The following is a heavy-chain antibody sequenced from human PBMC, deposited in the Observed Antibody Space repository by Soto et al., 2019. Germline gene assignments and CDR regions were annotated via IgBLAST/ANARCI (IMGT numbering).Heavy chain of an antibody. V-gene: IGHV3-53*04. CDR1: GFTVSSNY. D-gene: IGHD6-19*01. J-gene: IGHJ3*02. CDR3: ARECSIAVAGTGGAFDI. CDR2: IYSGGST. Sequence: GGSLRLSCAASGFTVSSNYMSWVRQAPGKGLEWVSVIYSGGSTYYADSVKGRFTISRHNSKNTLYLQMNSLRAEDMALYYCARECSIAVAGTGGAFDIWGQGTMVTVSS.